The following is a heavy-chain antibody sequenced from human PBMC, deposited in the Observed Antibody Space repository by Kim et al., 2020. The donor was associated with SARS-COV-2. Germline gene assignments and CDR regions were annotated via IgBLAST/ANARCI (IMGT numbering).Heavy chain of an antibody. Sequence: GGSLRLSCAASGFGFSTYAMNWVRQAPGKGLQWVSGTSGRGTSSYYTDSVKGRFSISRDNSNNTVYLQMNSLRADDTAIYYCAKGSAGNGDYYFDYWGQG. D-gene: IGHD6-25*01. CDR1: GFGFSTYA. V-gene: IGHV3-23*01. CDR2: TSGRGTSS. J-gene: IGHJ4*02. CDR3: AKGSAGNGDYYFDY.